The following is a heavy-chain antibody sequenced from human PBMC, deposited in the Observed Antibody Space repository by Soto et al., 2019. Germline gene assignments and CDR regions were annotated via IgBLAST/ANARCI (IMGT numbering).Heavy chain of an antibody. CDR2: IYYSGST. Sequence: SETLSLTCTVSGGSISSSSYYWGWIRQPPGKGLEWIGTIYYSGSTYYNPSLKSRVTISVDTSKNQFSLKLSSVTAADTAVYYCAGTSSGYYWDFQHWGQGTLVTVS. CDR3: AGTSSGYYWDFQH. V-gene: IGHV4-39*01. J-gene: IGHJ1*01. CDR1: GGSISSSSYY. D-gene: IGHD3-22*01.